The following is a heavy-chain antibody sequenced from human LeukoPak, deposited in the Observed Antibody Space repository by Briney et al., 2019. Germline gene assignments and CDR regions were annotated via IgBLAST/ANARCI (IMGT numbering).Heavy chain of an antibody. CDR1: GFTFSSYA. V-gene: IGHV3-23*01. D-gene: IGHD5-24*01. Sequence: GGSLRLSCAASGFTFSSYAMSWVCQAPGKGLEWVSAISGSGGSTYYADSVKGRFTISRDNSKNTLYLQMNSLRAEDTAVYYCAKSLERWLPGGGDYWGQGTLVTVSS. J-gene: IGHJ4*02. CDR2: ISGSGGST. CDR3: AKSLERWLPGGGDY.